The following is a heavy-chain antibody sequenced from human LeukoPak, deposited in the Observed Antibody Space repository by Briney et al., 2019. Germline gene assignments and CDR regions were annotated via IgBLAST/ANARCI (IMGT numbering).Heavy chain of an antibody. CDR2: MNPNSGNT. J-gene: IGHJ5*02. CDR3: AVNVDTAMVNWFDP. V-gene: IGHV1-8*01. CDR1: GYTFTSYD. Sequence: ASVKVSCKASGYTFTSYDINWVRQATGQGLEWMGWMNPNSGNTGHAQKFQGRVTMTRNTSISTAYMELSSLRSEDTAVYYCAVNVDTAMVNWFDPWGQGTLVTVSS. D-gene: IGHD5-18*01.